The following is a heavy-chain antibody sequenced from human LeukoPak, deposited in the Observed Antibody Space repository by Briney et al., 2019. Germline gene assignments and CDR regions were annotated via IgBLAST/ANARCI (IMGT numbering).Heavy chain of an antibody. CDR3: ARDPLGYCSGGSCFYLPGDY. CDR2: ISYDGSNK. Sequence: GGSLRLSCAASGFTFSSYAMHWVRQAPGKGLEWVAVISYDGSNKYYADSVKGRFTISRDNSKSTLYLQMNSLRAEDTAVYYCARDPLGYCSGGSCFYLPGDYWGQGTLVTVSS. J-gene: IGHJ4*02. CDR1: GFTFSSYA. D-gene: IGHD2-15*01. V-gene: IGHV3-30-3*01.